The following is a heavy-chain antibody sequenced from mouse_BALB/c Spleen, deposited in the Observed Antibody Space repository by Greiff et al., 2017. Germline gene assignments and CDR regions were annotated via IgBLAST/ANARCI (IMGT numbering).Heavy chain of an antibody. J-gene: IGHJ3*01. Sequence: EVQVVESGGGLVQPGGSRKLSCAASGFTFSDYGMAWVRQAPGKGPEWVAFISNLAYSIYYADTVTGRFTISRENAKNTLYLEMSSLRSEDTAMYYCARVYGNYENWFAYWGQGTLVTVSA. D-gene: IGHD2-1*01. CDR3: ARVYGNYENWFAY. CDR1: GFTFSDYG. CDR2: ISNLAYSI. V-gene: IGHV5-15*02.